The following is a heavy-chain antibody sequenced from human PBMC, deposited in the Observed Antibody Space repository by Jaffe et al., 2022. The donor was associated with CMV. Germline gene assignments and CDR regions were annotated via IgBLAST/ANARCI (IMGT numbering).Heavy chain of an antibody. CDR1: GFTFDDYF. V-gene: IGHV3-11*01. D-gene: IGHD6-13*01. J-gene: IGHJ6*02. CDR2: ISDSGTTI. Sequence: QVQLVESGGGLVKPGGSLRLSCAASGFTFDDYFMTWIRQAPGKGLEWVSYISDSGTTIYYTDSVKGRFTVSRDNAKKSLYLQMNSLTAGDTAVYYCARGYTSPYTSSWSRGWSAGRSTYYYYGMDVWGPGTTVIVSS. CDR3: ARGYTSPYTSSWSRGWSAGRSTYYYYGMDV.